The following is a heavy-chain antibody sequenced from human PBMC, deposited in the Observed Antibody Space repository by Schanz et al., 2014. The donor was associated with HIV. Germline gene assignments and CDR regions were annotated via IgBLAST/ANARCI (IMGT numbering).Heavy chain of an antibody. V-gene: IGHV3-30*03. CDR2: ISYDGTKK. CDR3: ARDKSNLGMDS. CDR1: GFTFNNYG. J-gene: IGHJ5*01. Sequence: QVQLVESGGGVVQPGRSLRLSCVASGFTFNNYGMHWVRQAPGKGLEWVAVISYDGTKKNYADSMKGRFSISRDNSKNTLSLQMKSLRAEDTAMYYCARDKSNLGMDSWGQGTLVTVSS.